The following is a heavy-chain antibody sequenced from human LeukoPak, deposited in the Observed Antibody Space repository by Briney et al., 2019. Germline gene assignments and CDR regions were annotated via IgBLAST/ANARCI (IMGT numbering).Heavy chain of an antibody. J-gene: IGHJ3*02. V-gene: IGHV4-59*01. D-gene: IGHD3-10*01. CDR3: ARDKVGDAFDI. CDR1: GGSITSYY. CDR2: IYYSGST. Sequence: SETLSLTCTVSGGSITSYYWSWVRQPPGKGLEWIGYIYYSGSTTYNPSLKSRVTLSVDTSKNQFSLKLSSVTAADTAVYYCARDKVGDAFDIWGQGTMVTVSS.